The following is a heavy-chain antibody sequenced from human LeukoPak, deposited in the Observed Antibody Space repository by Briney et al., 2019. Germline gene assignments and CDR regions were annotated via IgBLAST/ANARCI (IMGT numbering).Heavy chain of an antibody. V-gene: IGHV1-2*02. J-gene: IGHJ4*02. CDR3: ARDGAYCGGDCYSDY. CDR2: INPNSGGT. CDR1: GYTFTGYY. D-gene: IGHD2-21*02. Sequence: GASVKVSCKASGYTFTGYYMHWVRQAPGQGLEWMGWINPNSGGTNYAQKFQGRVTTTRDTSISTAYMELSRLRSDDTAVYYCARDGAYCGGDCYSDYWGQGTLVTVSS.